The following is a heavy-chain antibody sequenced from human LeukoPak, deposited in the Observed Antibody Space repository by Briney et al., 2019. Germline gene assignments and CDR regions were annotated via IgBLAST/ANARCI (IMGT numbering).Heavy chain of an antibody. J-gene: IGHJ6*02. CDR3: ARDEVVVVVAATPSYYYGMDV. CDR2: ISSSSSYI. CDR1: GFTFSSDS. V-gene: IGHV3-21*01. Sequence: GGSLRLSCAASGFTFSSDSMNWVRQAPGKGLEWVSSISSSSSYIYYADSVKRRFTISRDNAKNSLYLQMNSLRAEDTAVYYCARDEVVVVVAATPSYYYGMDVWGQGTTVTVSS. D-gene: IGHD2-15*01.